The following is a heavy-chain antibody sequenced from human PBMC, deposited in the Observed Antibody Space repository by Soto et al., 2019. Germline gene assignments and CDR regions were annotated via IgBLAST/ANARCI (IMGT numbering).Heavy chain of an antibody. CDR2: IMPIFETP. V-gene: IGHV1-69*12. CDR1: GGTFSTFA. CDR3: ARDRDYADTGDF. Sequence: QVPLVQSGAEVKKPGSSVKVSCKASGGTFSTFAINWFRQAPGRGLEWMGEIMPIFETPNYAQKFQGRLTINADESTTTAYMVLTTLTSEDTAVYYCARDRDYADTGDFWGQGTLVTVSS. J-gene: IGHJ4*02. D-gene: IGHD4-17*01.